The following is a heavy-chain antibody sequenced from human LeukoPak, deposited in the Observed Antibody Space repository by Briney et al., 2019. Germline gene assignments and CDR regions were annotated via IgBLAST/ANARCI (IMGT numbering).Heavy chain of an antibody. J-gene: IGHJ1*01. Sequence: KAGGSLRLSCAASGFTLSKVWMSWVRQAPGKGLEWVGRIKSKTDGGTIDYAAPVKGRFTISRDDSKDTLFLQMNSLKTEDTAVYYCTTDLSELDDSGYYAKYFHHWGQGTLVSVSS. CDR2: IKSKTDGGTI. CDR1: GFTLSKVW. CDR3: TTDLSELDDSGYYAKYFHH. D-gene: IGHD3-22*01. V-gene: IGHV3-15*01.